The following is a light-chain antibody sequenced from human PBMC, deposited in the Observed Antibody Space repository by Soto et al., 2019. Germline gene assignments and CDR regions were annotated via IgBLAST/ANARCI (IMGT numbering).Light chain of an antibody. V-gene: IGLV1-40*01. CDR1: SSNIGAGYD. Sequence: QSVLTQPPSVFGAPGQRVIISCTGSSSNIGAGYDVHWYQQLPGTAPKLLIQGNSNRPSGVPDRFSGSKSGTSASLAITGLQAEDEADYYCQSYDSSLSGSVFGGGTKVTVL. CDR3: QSYDSSLSGSV. CDR2: GNS. J-gene: IGLJ3*02.